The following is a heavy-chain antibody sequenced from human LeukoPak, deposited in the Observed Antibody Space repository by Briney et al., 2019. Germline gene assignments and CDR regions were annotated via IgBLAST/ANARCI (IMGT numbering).Heavy chain of an antibody. CDR3: ARDGFTGPRTAYLDH. V-gene: IGHV3-74*01. D-gene: IGHD2-8*02. CDR1: GFTFNRYA. CDR2: LAADGSGT. J-gene: IGHJ4*01. Sequence: PGGSLRLSCAASGFTFNRYAMHWVRQTPGMGLVWVSRLAADGSGTNYADSVKGRFTISRDNAKNTVYLQMSSLRAEDTAVYYCARDGFTGPRTAYLDHWGQGTLVTVSS.